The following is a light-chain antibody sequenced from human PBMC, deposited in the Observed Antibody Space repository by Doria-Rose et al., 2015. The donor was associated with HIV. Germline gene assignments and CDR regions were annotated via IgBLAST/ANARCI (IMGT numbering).Light chain of an antibody. V-gene: IGKV3-15*01. J-gene: IGKJ5*01. CDR3: HQYNNWPT. Sequence: TQSPETLSVSPGESATLSCRASQSVSTDLAWYQHKPGQAHRLLIWGASARATGIPARFSGSGSGTEFSLTISSRQSEDFAIYFCHQYNNWPTFGQGTRLDIK. CDR1: QSVSTD. CDR2: GAS.